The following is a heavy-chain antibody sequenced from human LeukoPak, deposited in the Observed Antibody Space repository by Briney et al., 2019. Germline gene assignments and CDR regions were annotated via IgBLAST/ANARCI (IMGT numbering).Heavy chain of an antibody. D-gene: IGHD6-13*01. Sequence: GGSLRLSCAVSGFSFSGYWMTWVRQAPGKGLEWVANIKQDGSEKNYVDSVKGRFTISRDNAENSLFLQMNSLRVEDTAVYYCAIEGQGGIAAAGTRIEGDYWGQGTLVAVSS. V-gene: IGHV3-7*01. CDR2: IKQDGSEK. CDR1: GFSFSGYW. CDR3: AIEGQGGIAAAGTRIEGDY. J-gene: IGHJ4*02.